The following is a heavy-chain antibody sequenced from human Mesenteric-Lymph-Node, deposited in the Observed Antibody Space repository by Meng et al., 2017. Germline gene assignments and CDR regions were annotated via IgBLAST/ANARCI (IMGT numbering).Heavy chain of an antibody. D-gene: IGHD3-22*01. CDR2: ISYDGSNK. Sequence: GGSLRLSCAASGFTFSSYWMSWVRQAPGKGLEWVAVISYDGSNKYYADSAKGRFTISRDNSKNTLYLQMNSLRAEDTAVYYCARDRLYYYDSSGYSGQGGEVDYWGQGTLVTVSS. CDR1: GFTFSSYW. J-gene: IGHJ4*02. V-gene: IGHV3-30*03. CDR3: ARDRLYYYDSSGYSGQGGEVDY.